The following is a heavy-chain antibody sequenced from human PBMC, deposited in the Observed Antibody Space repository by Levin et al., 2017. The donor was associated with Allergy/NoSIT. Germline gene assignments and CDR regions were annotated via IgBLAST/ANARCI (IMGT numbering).Heavy chain of an antibody. D-gene: IGHD3-9*01. V-gene: IGHV4-34*01. CDR3: ARRERGLRYFDWSPFDY. J-gene: IGHJ4*02. CDR2: INHSGST. Sequence: SETLSLTCAVYGGSFSGYYWSWIRQPPGKGLEWIGEINHSGSTNYNPSLKSRVTISVDTSKNQFSLKLSSVTAADTAVYYCARRERGLRYFDWSPFDYWGQGTLVTVSS. CDR1: GGSFSGYY.